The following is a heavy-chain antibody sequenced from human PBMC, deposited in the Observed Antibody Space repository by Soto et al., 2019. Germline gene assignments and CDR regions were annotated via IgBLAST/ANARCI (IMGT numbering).Heavy chain of an antibody. J-gene: IGHJ6*02. D-gene: IGHD3-10*01. Sequence: QLVQSGAEVKKPGSSVKVSCKASGGDFLSYTISWVRQAPGQGPDWMGTIIPILDVAKNAQKFQGRVAITADKATSTVYMELRSLRSDDTAVYYCAQMWFGELWHGMDVWGQGTTITVSS. CDR3: AQMWFGELWHGMDV. CDR1: GGDFLSYT. CDR2: IIPILDVA. V-gene: IGHV1-69*02.